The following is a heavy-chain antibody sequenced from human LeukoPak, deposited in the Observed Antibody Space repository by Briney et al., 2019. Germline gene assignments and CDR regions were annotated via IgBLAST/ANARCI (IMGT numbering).Heavy chain of an antibody. D-gene: IGHD3-10*01. V-gene: IGHV1-46*01. J-gene: IGHJ5*02. CDR1: GYTFTSYY. CDR3: ARDFYPNYYGSGSYYWFDP. Sequence: GASVKVSCKASGYTFTSYYMHWVRQAPGQGLEWMGIINPSGGSTSYAQKFQGRATMTRDTSTSTVYMELSSLRSEDTAVYYCARDFYPNYYGSGSYYWFDPWGQGTLVTVSS. CDR2: INPSGGST.